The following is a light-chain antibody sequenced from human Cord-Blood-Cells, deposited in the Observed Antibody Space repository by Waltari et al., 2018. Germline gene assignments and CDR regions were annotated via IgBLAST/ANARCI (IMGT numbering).Light chain of an antibody. CDR2: AAS. J-gene: IGKJ3*01. V-gene: IGKV1-27*01. CDR3: QKYNSAPFT. CDR1: QGISNY. Sequence: DIQMTQSPSSLSASVGDRVTITCRASQGISNYLAWYQQKPGKVPKLLIYAASTLQTGVASRFSGSGSGTDFTLTIRRLQAEDVATYYCQKYNSAPFTFGPGTKVDIK.